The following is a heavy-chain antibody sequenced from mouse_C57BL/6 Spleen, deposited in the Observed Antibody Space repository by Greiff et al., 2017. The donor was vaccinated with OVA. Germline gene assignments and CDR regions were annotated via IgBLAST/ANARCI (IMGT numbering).Heavy chain of an antibody. CDR2: IHPNSGST. V-gene: IGHV1-64*01. J-gene: IGHJ1*03. CDR3: ARGYYGSSHWYFDV. D-gene: IGHD1-1*01. CDR1: GYTFTSYW. Sequence: VQLQQPGAELVKPGASVKLSCKASGYTFTSYWMHWVKQRPGQGLEWIGMIHPNSGSTNYNEKFKSKATLTVDKSSSTAYMQLSSLTSEDSAVYYCARGYYGSSHWYFDVWGTGTTGTVSS.